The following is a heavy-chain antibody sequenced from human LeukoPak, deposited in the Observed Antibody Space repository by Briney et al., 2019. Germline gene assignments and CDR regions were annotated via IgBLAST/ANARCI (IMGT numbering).Heavy chain of an antibody. CDR1: GFTFSSYA. Sequence: GGSLRLSCAASGFTFSSYAMSWVRQAPGKGLEWVSAISGSGGNTYYADSVKGRFTISRDNSKNTLYLQMNSLRAEDTAVYYCAKGGPYDSSGYYYFWYFDLWGRGTLVTVSS. V-gene: IGHV3-23*01. CDR2: ISGSGGNT. D-gene: IGHD3-22*01. J-gene: IGHJ2*01. CDR3: AKGGPYDSSGYYYFWYFDL.